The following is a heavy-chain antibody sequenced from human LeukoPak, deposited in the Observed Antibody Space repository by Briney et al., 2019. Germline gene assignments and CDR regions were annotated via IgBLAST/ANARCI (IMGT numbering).Heavy chain of an antibody. CDR1: GFTVSSTY. Sequence: GGSLRLSCAASGFTVSSTYMSWVRQAPGKGLEWVSVIYSGGSRYYADSVKGRFTISRDHSKNTFYLPLRSLRAEDTAVYYRARGVSYGSGSYIGAPWGQGTLVTVSS. V-gene: IGHV3-53*01. CDR3: ARGVSYGSGSYIGAP. D-gene: IGHD3-10*01. CDR2: IYSGGSR. J-gene: IGHJ5*02.